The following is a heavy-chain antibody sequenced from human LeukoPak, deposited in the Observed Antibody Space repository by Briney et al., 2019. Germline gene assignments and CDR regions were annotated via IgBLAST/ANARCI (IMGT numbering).Heavy chain of an antibody. CDR2: IYYSGST. CDR1: GGSFSGYY. CDR3: ARHSGTYYDILTGYYGGYSFDY. J-gene: IGHJ4*02. Sequence: SETLSLTCAVYGGSFSGYYWGWIRQPPGKGLEWIGSIYYSGSTYYNPSLKSRVTISVDTSKNQFSLKLSSVTAADTAVYYCARHSGTYYDILTGYYGGYSFDYWGQGTLVTVSS. D-gene: IGHD3-9*01. V-gene: IGHV4-39*01.